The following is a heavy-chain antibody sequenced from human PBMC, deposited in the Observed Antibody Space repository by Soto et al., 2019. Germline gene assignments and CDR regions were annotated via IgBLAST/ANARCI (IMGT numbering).Heavy chain of an antibody. D-gene: IGHD3-22*01. CDR2: INPNSGGT. CDR3: ARRQGDYYDSSGYHYYFDY. J-gene: IGHJ4*02. Sequence: SVKVSCKASGYTFTSYYMHWVRQAPGQGLEWMGWINPNSGGTKSAQKFQGRVTMTRDTSISTAYMELSRMRSDDTAVYYCARRQGDYYDSSGYHYYFDYWGQGNMVTV. V-gene: IGHV1-2*02. CDR1: GYTFTSYY.